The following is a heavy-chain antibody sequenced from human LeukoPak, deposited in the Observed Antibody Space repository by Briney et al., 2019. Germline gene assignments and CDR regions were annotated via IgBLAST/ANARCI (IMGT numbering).Heavy chain of an antibody. CDR3: AIDTYSGYDTGLGLGY. CDR2: IYNSGST. Sequence: SETLSLTCTVSGDSISSGDYYWSWIRQPPGKALEGIGYIYNSGSTYYNPSLRSRVSISINRSKNQFSLKLTSVTAADTAVYYCAIDTYSGYDTGLGLGYWGQGTLVTVSS. J-gene: IGHJ4*02. D-gene: IGHD5-12*01. CDR1: GDSISSGDYY. V-gene: IGHV4-30-4*01.